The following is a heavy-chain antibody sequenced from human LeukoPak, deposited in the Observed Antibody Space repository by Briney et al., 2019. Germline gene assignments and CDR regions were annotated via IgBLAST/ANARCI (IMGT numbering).Heavy chain of an antibody. J-gene: IGHJ1*01. D-gene: IGHD3-10*01. CDR1: GFTVSNYA. Sequence: GGSLRLSCAASGFTVSNYAMSWVRQAPGKGLEYVSVIINAGDGTYYADSVKGRFTISRDSSKNTLYLQMNSLRVDDTAVYYCAKDHGSGSYWDCWGQGTLVTVSS. V-gene: IGHV3-23*01. CDR3: AKDHGSGSYWDC. CDR2: IINAGDGT.